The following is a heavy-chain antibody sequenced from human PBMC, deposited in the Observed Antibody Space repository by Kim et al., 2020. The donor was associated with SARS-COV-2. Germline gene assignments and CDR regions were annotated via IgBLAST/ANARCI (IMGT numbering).Heavy chain of an antibody. CDR3: ARERGGSSGWYRPRAFDY. V-gene: IGHV4-34*01. Sequence: SETLSLTCAVYGGSFSGYYWSWIRQPPGKGLEWIGEINHSGSTNYNPSLKSRVTISVDTSKNQFSLKLSSVTAADTAVYYCARERGGSSGWYRPRAFDYWGQGTLVTVSS. D-gene: IGHD6-19*01. CDR1: GGSFSGYY. J-gene: IGHJ4*02. CDR2: INHSGST.